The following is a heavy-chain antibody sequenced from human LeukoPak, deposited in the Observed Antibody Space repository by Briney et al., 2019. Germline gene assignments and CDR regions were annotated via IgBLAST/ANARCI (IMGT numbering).Heavy chain of an antibody. D-gene: IGHD5-18*01. J-gene: IGHJ4*02. Sequence: GGSLRLSCAASGFTFSSYGMHWVRQAPGRGLEWVAVIWNDGSHKYYADSVKGRFTISRDNSKNTLYLQMNSLRVEDTAVYFCARGNGYNFGYLDYWGQGTLVTVSS. CDR1: GFTFSSYG. V-gene: IGHV3-33*01. CDR3: ARGNGYNFGYLDY. CDR2: IWNDGSHK.